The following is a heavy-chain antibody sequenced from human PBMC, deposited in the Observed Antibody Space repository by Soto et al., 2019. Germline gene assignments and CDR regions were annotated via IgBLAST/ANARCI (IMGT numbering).Heavy chain of an antibody. CDR3: ARLFNYYDSSGYAEYYCDH. J-gene: IGHJ4*02. CDR2: IYYSGSA. Sequence: QVPLQESGPGLVKPSQTLSLTCTVSGGSISSGGYFWSWIRQHPGKGLEWIGYIYYSGSANYNPSLKGRVTMSVDTSTNQFSLKLSSVTAADTAVYYCARLFNYYDSSGYAEYYCDHWGQGTLVTVSP. D-gene: IGHD3-22*01. CDR1: GGSISSGGYF. V-gene: IGHV4-31*03.